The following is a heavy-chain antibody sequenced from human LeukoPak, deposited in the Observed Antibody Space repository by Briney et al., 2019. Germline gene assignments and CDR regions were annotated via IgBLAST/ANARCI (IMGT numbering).Heavy chain of an antibody. CDR2: INHSGSA. CDR3: ARWGDIVVVPAAYNWFDP. V-gene: IGHV4-34*01. Sequence: SETLSLTRAVSGGSFSGYYWTWIRQPPGKGLEWIGEINHSGSANYNPSLKSRVTISVDTSKNQFSLKLSSVTAADTAVYYCARWGDIVVVPAAYNWFDPWGQGTLVTVSS. J-gene: IGHJ5*02. CDR1: GGSFSGYY. D-gene: IGHD2-2*01.